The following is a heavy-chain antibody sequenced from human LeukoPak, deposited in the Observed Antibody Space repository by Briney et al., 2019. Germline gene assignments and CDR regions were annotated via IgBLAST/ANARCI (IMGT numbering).Heavy chain of an antibody. V-gene: IGHV1-2*02. CDR3: ARDTGTGDYVFDY. CDR1: GYTFSAHF. J-gene: IGHJ4*02. D-gene: IGHD4-17*01. CDR2: INTKSGGT. Sequence: ASVKVSCKTSGYTFSAHFIHWVRQAPGQGPEWMGWINTKSGGTRYAQKFQGRVTVTRDTSISTADIELTSLTSDDTAVYYCARDTGTGDYVFDYWGQGTLVTVSS.